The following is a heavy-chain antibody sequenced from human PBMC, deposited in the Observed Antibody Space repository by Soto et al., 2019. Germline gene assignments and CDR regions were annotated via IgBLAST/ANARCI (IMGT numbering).Heavy chain of an antibody. CDR1: GGSMTTGSYF. J-gene: IGHJ4*02. D-gene: IGHD1-1*01. CDR3: ARARNRYFDY. Sequence: SETLSLTCNVSGGSMTTGSYFWSWIRQPPGKGLEWIGYVFRSGSVNYSPSFKSRVTISIDTSKNQFSLMLKSVTAADTAVYFCARARNRYFDYWGQGALVTVS. CDR2: VFRSGSV. V-gene: IGHV4-61*01.